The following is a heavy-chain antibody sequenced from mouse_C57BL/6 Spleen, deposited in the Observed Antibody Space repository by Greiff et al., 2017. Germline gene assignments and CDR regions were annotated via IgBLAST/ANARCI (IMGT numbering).Heavy chain of an antibody. Sequence: EVKLVESGGDLVKPGGSLKLSCAASGFTFSSYGMSWVRQTPDKRLEWVATISSGGSYTYYPDSVKGRFTISRDNAKNTLYLQMSSLKSEDTAMYYCARGYDGYYDRFAYWGQGTLVTVSA. V-gene: IGHV5-6*01. D-gene: IGHD2-3*01. CDR2: ISSGGSYT. CDR1: GFTFSSYG. J-gene: IGHJ3*01. CDR3: ARGYDGYYDRFAY.